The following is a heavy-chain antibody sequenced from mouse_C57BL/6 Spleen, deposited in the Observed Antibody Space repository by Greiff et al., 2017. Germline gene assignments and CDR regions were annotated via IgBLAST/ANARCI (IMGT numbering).Heavy chain of an antibody. J-gene: IGHJ2*01. CDR3: ARKDYFDY. Sequence: EVKLMEPGGGLVKPGGSLKLSCAASGFTFSDYGMHWVRQAPEKGLEWVAYISSGSSTIYYADTVKGRFTFSRDNAKNTLFLQMTSLRSEDSAMYYWARKDYFDYWGQGTTLTVSS. CDR1: GFTFSDYG. V-gene: IGHV5-17*01. CDR2: ISSGSSTI.